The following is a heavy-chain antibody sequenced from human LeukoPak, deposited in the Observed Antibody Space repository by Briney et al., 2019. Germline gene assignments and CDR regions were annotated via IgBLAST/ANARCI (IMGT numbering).Heavy chain of an antibody. V-gene: IGHV3-30-3*01. CDR2: ISYDGSNR. CDR3: GRPLASGSYYIMEY. J-gene: IGHJ4*02. D-gene: IGHD3-10*01. Sequence: PGGSLRLSCAASGFTFSSYAMHWVRQAPGKGLEWVAVISYDGSNRYYADSVKGRFTISRDISKNTLYLQMDSLRAEDTAVYYCGRPLASGSYYIMEYWGQGTLVTVSS. CDR1: GFTFSSYA.